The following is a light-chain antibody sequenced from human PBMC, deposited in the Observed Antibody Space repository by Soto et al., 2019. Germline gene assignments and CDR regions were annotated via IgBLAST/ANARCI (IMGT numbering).Light chain of an antibody. CDR2: GTS. J-gene: IGKJ2*01. Sequence: EIALTQSPGTLSSSPGERASLSCRASQSVTSSYLGWYQKKPGQAPRLIIYGTSNRDGGIPDRFSGSGSGIDFTLTITRLVSEDVAVYYCQQYGSQYTFGQGTKVEIK. V-gene: IGKV3-20*01. CDR3: QQYGSQYT. CDR1: QSVTSSY.